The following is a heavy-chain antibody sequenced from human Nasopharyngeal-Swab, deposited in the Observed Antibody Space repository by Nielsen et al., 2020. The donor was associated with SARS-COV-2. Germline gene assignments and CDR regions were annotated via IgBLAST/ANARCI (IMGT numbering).Heavy chain of an antibody. CDR2: MSYDGRNK. V-gene: IGHV3-30*04. CDR3: ARDHTLTSGMDV. Sequence: VRQAPGKGLEWVTVMSYDGRNKYYADSVRGRFTISRDNSKNTLYLEMNSLRPEDTAVYYRARDHTLTSGMDVWGQGTTVTVSS. J-gene: IGHJ6*02.